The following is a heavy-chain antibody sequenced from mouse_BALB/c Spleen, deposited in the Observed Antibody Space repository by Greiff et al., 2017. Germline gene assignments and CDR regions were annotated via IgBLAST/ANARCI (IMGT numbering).Heavy chain of an antibody. Sequence: VQLQQSGAELVRPGASVTLSCKASGYTFTDYEMHWVKQTPVHGLEWIGAIDPETGGTAYNQKFKGKATLTADKSSSTAYMELRSLTSEDSAVYYCTREGDYHAWFAYWGQGTLVTVSA. CDR2: IDPETGGT. V-gene: IGHV1-15*01. CDR3: TREGDYHAWFAY. D-gene: IGHD2-13*01. CDR1: GYTFTDYE. J-gene: IGHJ3*01.